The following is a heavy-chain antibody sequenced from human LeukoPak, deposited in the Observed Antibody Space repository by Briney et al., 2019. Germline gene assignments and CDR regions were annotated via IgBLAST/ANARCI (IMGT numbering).Heavy chain of an antibody. CDR2: ISGSGGST. Sequence: GGSLRLSCAASGFTFSSYSMNWVRQAPGKGLEWVSAISGSGGSTYYADSVKGRFTISRDNSKNTLYLQMNSLRAEDTAVYYCAKDQSGYCSSTSCQSFDYWGQGTLVTVSS. V-gene: IGHV3-23*01. CDR3: AKDQSGYCSSTSCQSFDY. CDR1: GFTFSSYS. D-gene: IGHD2-2*01. J-gene: IGHJ4*02.